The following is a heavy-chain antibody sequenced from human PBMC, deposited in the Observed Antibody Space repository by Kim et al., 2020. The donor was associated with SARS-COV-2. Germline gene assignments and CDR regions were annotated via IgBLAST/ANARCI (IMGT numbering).Heavy chain of an antibody. D-gene: IGHD3-22*01. Sequence: SVSGRFTISRDKSKNTLYLQMKSLRAEDTAVYYCVSRDDSSGYYWRSFDYWGQGTLVTVSS. J-gene: IGHJ4*02. V-gene: IGHV3-30*07. CDR3: VSRDDSSGYYWRSFDY.